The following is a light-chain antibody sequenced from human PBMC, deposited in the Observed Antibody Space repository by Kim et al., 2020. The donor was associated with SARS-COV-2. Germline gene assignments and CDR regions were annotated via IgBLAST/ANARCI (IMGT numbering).Light chain of an antibody. CDR2: GGS. V-gene: IGKV3-15*01. J-gene: IGKJ2*01. Sequence: SVSPGESATLSCTASQSVGRNLAWYQQRSGQAPRLLIYGGSTRATGIPARFSGSGSGTELTLTISSLQSEDFAVYYCQQYKNWPHTFGQGTRLEI. CDR3: QQYKNWPHT. CDR1: QSVGRN.